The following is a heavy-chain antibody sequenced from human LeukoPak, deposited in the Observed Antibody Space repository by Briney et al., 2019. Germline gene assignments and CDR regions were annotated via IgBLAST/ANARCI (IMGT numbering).Heavy chain of an antibody. CDR1: GFTFSGYS. Sequence: GSLRLSCAASGFTFSGYSMDWVRQAPGKGLEWVSSITSSSSYIYYSDSVKGRFTISRDNAKNSMYLQMNSLRAEDTAVYYCARCGGGNPRWFDPWGQGTLVTVSS. D-gene: IGHD4-23*01. CDR2: ITSSSSYI. J-gene: IGHJ5*02. V-gene: IGHV3-21*01. CDR3: ARCGGGNPRWFDP.